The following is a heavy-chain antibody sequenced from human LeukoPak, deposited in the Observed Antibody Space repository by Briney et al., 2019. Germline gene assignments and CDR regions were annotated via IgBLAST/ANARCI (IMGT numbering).Heavy chain of an antibody. V-gene: IGHV3-33*08. D-gene: IGHD6-13*01. Sequence: GGSLRLSCAASGFRFSNFGMHWVRQAPGKGLEWVAIITFDGGNKYYIDSVQGRFTISRDNAKNSLYLQMNSLRAEDTAVYYCAREMWGSSWYNWFDPWGQGTLVTVSS. CDR2: ITFDGGNK. CDR3: AREMWGSSWYNWFDP. CDR1: GFRFSNFG. J-gene: IGHJ5*02.